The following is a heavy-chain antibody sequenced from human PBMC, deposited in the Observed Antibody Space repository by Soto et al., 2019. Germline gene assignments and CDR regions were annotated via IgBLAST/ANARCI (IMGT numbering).Heavy chain of an antibody. J-gene: IGHJ6*02. Sequence: QVQLVQSGAEVKKPGSSVKVSCKASGGTFSSYAISWVRQAPGQGLEWMGGIIPIFGTANYAQKFQGRVTITGEKPTSTAYMELSSRGFEDRAVYYCAGDMTMVGGGGYGMDVWGQGTTVTVSS. V-gene: IGHV1-69*06. CDR2: IIPIFGTA. D-gene: IGHD3-10*01. CDR3: AGDMTMVGGGGYGMDV. CDR1: GGTFSSYA.